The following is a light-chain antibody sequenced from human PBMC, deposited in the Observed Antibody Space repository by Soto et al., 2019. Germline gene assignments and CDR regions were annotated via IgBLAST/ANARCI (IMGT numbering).Light chain of an antibody. J-gene: IGKJ2*01. Sequence: EIELTQSPATLSLSPGERATLSCRASQSGSSNYLAWYQQKPGQAPRLLMYGASSRATGIPARFSGSGSGTDFTLTISRVEPEDFGVYYCQQYGSSPYTFGQGTKLEIK. CDR2: GAS. CDR1: QSGSSNY. CDR3: QQYGSSPYT. V-gene: IGKV3-20*01.